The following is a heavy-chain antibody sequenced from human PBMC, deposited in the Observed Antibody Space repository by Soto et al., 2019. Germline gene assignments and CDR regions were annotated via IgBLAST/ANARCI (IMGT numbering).Heavy chain of an antibody. V-gene: IGHV4-4*07. J-gene: IGHJ5*02. CDR2: IYSSGNT. D-gene: IGHD3-3*01. CDR3: ARGQRFSDWFDP. CDR1: GGTIRGYY. Sequence: SETLSLTCSVSGGTIRGYYCTWIRQPAGKGLEWIGRIYSSGNTKYNPSLQSRVTMSLDTSNNQFSLRLTSVTAADTAVYYCARGQRFSDWFDPWGQGTLVTVSS.